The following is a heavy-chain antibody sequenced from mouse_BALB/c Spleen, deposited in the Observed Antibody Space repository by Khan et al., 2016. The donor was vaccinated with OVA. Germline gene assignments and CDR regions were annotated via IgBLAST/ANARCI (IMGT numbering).Heavy chain of an antibody. CDR3: ARSTYRYAFVY. J-gene: IGHJ3*01. D-gene: IGHD2-14*01. Sequence: EVELVESGPSLVKPSQTLSLTCSVTGDSITSGYWNWIRKFPGNKLEYMGYIIYTGYTYYNPSLKSRISITRHTSKNHYYLQLNSVTDEDTATYYCARSTYRYAFVYWGQGTLVTVSA. CDR2: IIYTGYT. CDR1: GDSITSGY. V-gene: IGHV3-8*02.